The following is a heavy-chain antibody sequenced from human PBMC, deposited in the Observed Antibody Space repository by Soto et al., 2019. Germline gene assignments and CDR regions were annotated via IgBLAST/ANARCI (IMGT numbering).Heavy chain of an antibody. Sequence: VGSLRLSCAASGFTFSNAWMSWVRQAPGKGLEWVGRIKSKTDGGTTDYAAPVKGRFTISRDDSKNTLYLQMNSLKTEDTAVYYCTTAFRYNWNHGFDYWGQGTLVTVSS. J-gene: IGHJ4*02. D-gene: IGHD1-20*01. CDR3: TTAFRYNWNHGFDY. CDR1: GFTFSNAW. V-gene: IGHV3-15*01. CDR2: IKSKTDGGTT.